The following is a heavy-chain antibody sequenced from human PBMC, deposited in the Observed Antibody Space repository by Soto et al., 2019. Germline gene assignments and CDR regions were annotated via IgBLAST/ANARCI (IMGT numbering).Heavy chain of an antibody. D-gene: IGHD3-9*01. Sequence: SATLSLTSTGSGGSISNSYWSWIRQPAGKGLEWIGRLYTSGSTNYNPFLKSRVTMSVDTSKNQFSMKLSSVTAADTAVYYCARDRVFDPILGYHGVDVWGQGTTVTVSS. J-gene: IGHJ6*02. CDR1: GGSISNSY. CDR2: LYTSGST. CDR3: ARDRVFDPILGYHGVDV. V-gene: IGHV4-4*07.